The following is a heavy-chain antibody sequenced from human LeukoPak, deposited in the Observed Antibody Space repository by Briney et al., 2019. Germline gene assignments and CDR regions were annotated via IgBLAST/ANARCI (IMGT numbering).Heavy chain of an antibody. CDR1: GFTFSSYD. D-gene: IGHD3-10*01. Sequence: GGSLRLSCAASGFTFSSYDLSWVRQAPGKGLECVSAIRRGVGSTYYADSVKGRFTISRDNSKNTLYLQMNSLRAEDTAVYYCAKGDYYGSGSYYKGFDYWGQGTLVTVSS. CDR3: AKGDYYGSGSYYKGFDY. CDR2: IRRGVGST. J-gene: IGHJ4*02. V-gene: IGHV3-23*01.